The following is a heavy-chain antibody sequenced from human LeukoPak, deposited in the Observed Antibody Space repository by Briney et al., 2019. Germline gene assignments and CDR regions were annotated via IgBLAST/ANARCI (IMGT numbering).Heavy chain of an antibody. V-gene: IGHV4-4*07. CDR3: ARGGSSSWYSAEYYFDY. Sequence: SETLSLTCTVSGGSISSYYWSWIWQPAGKGLEWIGRIYTSGSTNYNPSLKSRVTMSVDTSKNQFSLKLSSVTAADTAVYYCARGGSSSWYSAEYYFDYWGQGTLVTVSS. CDR2: IYTSGST. D-gene: IGHD6-13*01. J-gene: IGHJ4*02. CDR1: GGSISSYY.